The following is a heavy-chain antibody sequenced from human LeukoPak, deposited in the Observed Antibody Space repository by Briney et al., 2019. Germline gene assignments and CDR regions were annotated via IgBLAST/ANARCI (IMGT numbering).Heavy chain of an antibody. CDR2: IYYSGST. D-gene: IGHD6-19*01. V-gene: IGHV4-61*01. CDR1: GGSVSSGSYY. CDR3: ARVRDSSGWYGGDY. J-gene: IGHJ4*02. Sequence: SETLSLTCTVSGGSVSSGSYYWSWIRQPPGKGLEWIGYIYYSGSTNYNPSLKSRVTISVDTSKNQFSLKLSSVTAADTAVYYCARVRDSSGWYGGDYWGQGTLVTVSS.